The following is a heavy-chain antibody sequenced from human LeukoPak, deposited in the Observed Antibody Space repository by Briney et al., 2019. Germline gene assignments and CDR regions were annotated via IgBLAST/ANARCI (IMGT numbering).Heavy chain of an antibody. D-gene: IGHD2-15*01. CDR1: GSTFTGYY. CDR3: ARGYCSGGSCYYGAYYFDY. J-gene: IGHJ4*02. V-gene: IGHV1-2*02. CDR2: INPNSGGT. Sequence: GASVKVSCKASGSTFTGYYMHWVRQAPGQGLEWMGWINPNSGGTNYAQKFQGRVTMTRDTSISTAYMELSRLRSDDTAVYYCARGYCSGGSCYYGAYYFDYWGQGTLVTVSS.